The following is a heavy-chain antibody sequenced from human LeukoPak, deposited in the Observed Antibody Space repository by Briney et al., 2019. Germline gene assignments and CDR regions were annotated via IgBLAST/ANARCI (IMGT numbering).Heavy chain of an antibody. V-gene: IGHV3-33*01. Sequence: PGGSPRLSCAGSGFTFSNYGMHWVRQAPGKGLEWVALMWYDGSKKFYGDSVKGRFTISRDNSENTLYLQMTGLRVEDTAVYYCAARGRSGYYYGMDVWGQGTTVTVSS. CDR3: AARGRSGYYYGMDV. CDR1: GFTFSNYG. D-gene: IGHD1-26*01. CDR2: MWYDGSKK. J-gene: IGHJ6*02.